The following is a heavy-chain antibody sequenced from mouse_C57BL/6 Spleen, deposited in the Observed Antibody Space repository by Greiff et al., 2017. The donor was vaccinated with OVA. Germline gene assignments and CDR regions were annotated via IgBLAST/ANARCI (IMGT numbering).Heavy chain of an antibody. CDR2: ISSGGSYT. D-gene: IGHD1-1*01. CDR3: ARLVVDYPYFDY. CDR1: GFTFSSYG. V-gene: IGHV5-6*02. Sequence: DVKLVESGGDLVKPGGSLKLSCAASGFTFSSYGMSWVRQTPDKRLEWVATISSGGSYTYYPDSVKGLFTISRDNAKNTLYLQMSSMKSEETAMYYCARLVVDYPYFDYWGQGTTLTVSS. J-gene: IGHJ2*01.